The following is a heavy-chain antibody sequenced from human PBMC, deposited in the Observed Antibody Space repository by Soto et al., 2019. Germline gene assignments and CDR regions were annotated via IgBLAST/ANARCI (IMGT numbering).Heavy chain of an antibody. D-gene: IGHD1-1*01. CDR1: GYSFSTYW. J-gene: IGHJ5*02. CDR3: ARLQQHFVPPGP. Sequence: GESLKISCMGSGYSFSTYWIAWVRQMPGKGLEWMGMIYPADSDTRYSPSFQGQVTISADKSISTAYLQWSSLQASDTAMYYCARLQQHFVPPGPWGQGTLVTVSS. CDR2: IYPADSDT. V-gene: IGHV5-51*01.